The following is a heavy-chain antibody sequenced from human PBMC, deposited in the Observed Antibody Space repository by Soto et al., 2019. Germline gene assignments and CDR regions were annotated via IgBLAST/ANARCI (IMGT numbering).Heavy chain of an antibody. CDR2: LSDSVGTT. Sequence: EVQLLESGGGLVQPGGSLRLSCAVSGFSFGTYTVNWVRQAPGMGLEWVSGLSDSVGTTHYAYSVKGRFTISRDKSKNTLYLKMNNLRAEDTAVYYCAKHLIGGRLQYPFDLWGQGTQVTVSS. D-gene: IGHD1-1*01. CDR3: AKHLIGGRLQYPFDL. V-gene: IGHV3-23*01. J-gene: IGHJ4*02. CDR1: GFSFGTYT.